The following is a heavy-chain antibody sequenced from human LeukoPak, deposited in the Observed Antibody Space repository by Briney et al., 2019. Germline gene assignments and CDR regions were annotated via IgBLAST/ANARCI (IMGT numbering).Heavy chain of an antibody. D-gene: IGHD6-19*01. CDR3: ARRHNSGYYDS. CDR1: GGSISSTFYY. CDR2: IYYSGST. Sequence: PSETLSLTCTVSGGSISSTFYYWAWIRQPPGKGLEWIATIYYSGSTYYNPSLNSRGTMSVDTSKNQFSLRLSSVTAADTAVYFCARRHNSGYYDSWGQGTLVTVSS. V-gene: IGHV4-39*01. J-gene: IGHJ5*01.